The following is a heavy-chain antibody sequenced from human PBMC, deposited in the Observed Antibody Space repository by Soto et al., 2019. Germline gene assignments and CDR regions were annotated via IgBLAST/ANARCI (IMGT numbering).Heavy chain of an antibody. CDR2: ISGSGGST. D-gene: IGHD3-22*01. CDR1: GFTFSNYA. CDR3: AEDLAPYDSRGYYLATKDY. V-gene: IGHV3-23*01. J-gene: IGHJ4*02. Sequence: PGGSLRLSCAASGFTFSNYAMSWVRQAPGKGLEWVSAISGSGGSTYYADSVKGRFTISRDNSKNTLYLQMNSLRAEHTAVYYCAEDLAPYDSRGYYLATKDYWGQGTLVTVSS.